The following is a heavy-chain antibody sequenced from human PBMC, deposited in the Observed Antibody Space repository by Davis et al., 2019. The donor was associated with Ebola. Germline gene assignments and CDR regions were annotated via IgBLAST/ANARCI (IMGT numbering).Heavy chain of an antibody. V-gene: IGHV3-30*18. CDR3: AKVWGIGVAGTGNYFDC. J-gene: IGHJ4*02. CDR2: ISYDGSNK. CDR1: GFTFSSYG. D-gene: IGHD6-19*01. Sequence: GESLKISCAASGFTFSSYGMHWVRQAPGKGLEWVAYISYDGSNKYYADSVKGRFTISRDNSKNTLYLQMNSLRVEDTAMYYCAKVWGIGVAGTGNYFDCGGQGSLVTVSS.